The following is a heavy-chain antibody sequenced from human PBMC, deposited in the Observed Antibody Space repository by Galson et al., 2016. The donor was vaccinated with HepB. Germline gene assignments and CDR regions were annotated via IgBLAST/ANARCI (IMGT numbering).Heavy chain of an antibody. CDR1: GYTFTNYD. V-gene: IGHV1-18*01. J-gene: IGHJ6*02. D-gene: IGHD3-22*01. Sequence: SVKVSCKASGYTFTNYDFSWVRQAPGQGLEWMGWISAYNGNTNYAQKLQGRVTMTTDTSTSTIYIELMSLRSDDTAVYYCARAGYYDTSGSFIWNYYYGMDVWGQGTTVTVSS. CDR2: ISAYNGNT. CDR3: ARAGYYDTSGSFIWNYYYGMDV.